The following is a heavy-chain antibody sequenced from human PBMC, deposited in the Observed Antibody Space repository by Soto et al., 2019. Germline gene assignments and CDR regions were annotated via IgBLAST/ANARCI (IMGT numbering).Heavy chain of an antibody. CDR3: ATDPVGVVIMGGMDV. Sequence: SVKVSCKASGFTFTSSAVQWVRQARGQRLEWIGWIVVGSGNTNYAQKFQERVTITRDMSISTAYLQWSSLKASDTSMYYCATDPVGVVIMGGMDVWGQGTTVTVSS. CDR2: IVVGSGNT. D-gene: IGHD3-3*01. CDR1: GFTFTSSA. J-gene: IGHJ6*02. V-gene: IGHV1-58*01.